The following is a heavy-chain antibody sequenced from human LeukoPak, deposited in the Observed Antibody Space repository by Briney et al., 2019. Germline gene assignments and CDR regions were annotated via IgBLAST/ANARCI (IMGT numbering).Heavy chain of an antibody. Sequence: ASVKVSCKASGYTFTGYYMHWVRQAPGQGLEWMGRINPSSGGTNYAQKFQGRVTMTRDTSISTAYMELSRLRSDDTAVYYCARDLSRVVVAARARGWFDPWGQGTLVTVSS. CDR2: INPSSGGT. J-gene: IGHJ5*02. D-gene: IGHD2-15*01. CDR3: ARDLSRVVVAARARGWFDP. CDR1: GYTFTGYY. V-gene: IGHV1-2*06.